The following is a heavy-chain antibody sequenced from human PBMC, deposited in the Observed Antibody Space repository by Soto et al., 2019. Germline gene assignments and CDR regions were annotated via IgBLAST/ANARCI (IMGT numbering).Heavy chain of an antibody. V-gene: IGHV3-23*01. D-gene: IGHD6-19*01. J-gene: IGHJ4*02. CDR3: AKEDTSGGSLDY. CDR2: ISDSGATT. Sequence: PGGSLRLSCAASGFPFGENAMSWVRQAPGKGLEWVSGISDSGATTYYADSVRGRFTISRDNPKNTLYLQMKSLRAEDSASYYCAKEDTSGGSLDYWGQGALVTVSS. CDR1: GFPFGENA.